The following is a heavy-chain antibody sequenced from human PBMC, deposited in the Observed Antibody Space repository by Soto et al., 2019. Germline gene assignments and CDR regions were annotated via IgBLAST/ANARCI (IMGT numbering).Heavy chain of an antibody. D-gene: IGHD3-22*01. CDR1: GASMNSYH. CDR3: ARDQGVAVAGITWFDP. V-gene: IGHV4-4*07. Sequence: SETLSLTCTVSGASMNSYHWSWIRQPAGKGLEWIGHIHSSGSTNYNPSLKSRVTMSVDTSKNQFSLRLMSLTAADTAVYYCARDQGVAVAGITWFDPWGQGSLVTVSS. CDR2: IHSSGST. J-gene: IGHJ5*02.